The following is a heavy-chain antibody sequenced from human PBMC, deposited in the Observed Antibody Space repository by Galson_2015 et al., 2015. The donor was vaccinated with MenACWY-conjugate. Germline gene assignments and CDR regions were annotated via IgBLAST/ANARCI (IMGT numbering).Heavy chain of an antibody. CDR2: LSGSGDKT. J-gene: IGHJ5*02. D-gene: IGHD6-19*01. V-gene: IGHV3-23*01. Sequence: SLRLSCAASGFIFNKYAMTWIRQAPGKGLEWVSGLSGSGDKTFYEESVRGRFTISRDNSKNTLHLQMSSLRAEDTAVYYCAKAQSIGWYVGYNYFDPWGQGALVTVSS. CDR3: AKAQSIGWYVGYNYFDP. CDR1: GFIFNKYA.